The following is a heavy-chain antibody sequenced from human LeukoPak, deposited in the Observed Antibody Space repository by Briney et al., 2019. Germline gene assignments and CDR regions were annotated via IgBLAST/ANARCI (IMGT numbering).Heavy chain of an antibody. CDR2: ISSSSSYI. Sequence: GGSLRLSCAASGFTFSSYSMNWVRQAPGKGLEWVSSISSSSSYIYYADSVKGRFTISRDNAKNSLYLQMNSLRAEDTAVYYCAVHYCSGGSCSLVWFDPWGQGTLVTVSS. CDR1: GFTFSSYS. V-gene: IGHV3-21*01. CDR3: AVHYCSGGSCSLVWFDP. D-gene: IGHD2-15*01. J-gene: IGHJ5*02.